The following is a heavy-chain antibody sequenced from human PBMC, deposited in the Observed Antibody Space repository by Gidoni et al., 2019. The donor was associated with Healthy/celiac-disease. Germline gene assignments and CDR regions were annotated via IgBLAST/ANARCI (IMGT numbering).Heavy chain of an antibody. J-gene: IGHJ3*02. CDR1: GFTVSSTY. Sequence: EVQLVETGGGLIQPGGSLRLSCAASGFTVSSTYMSWVRQAPGKGLEWVSVIYSGGSTYYADSVKGRFTISRDNSKNTLYLQMNSLRAEDTAVYYCARDVTYGTDAFDIWGQGTMVTVSS. CDR3: ARDVTYGTDAFDI. D-gene: IGHD1-26*01. CDR2: IYSGGST. V-gene: IGHV3-53*02.